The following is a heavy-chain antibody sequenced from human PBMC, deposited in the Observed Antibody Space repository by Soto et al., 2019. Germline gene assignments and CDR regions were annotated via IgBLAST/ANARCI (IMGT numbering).Heavy chain of an antibody. D-gene: IGHD3-22*01. CDR3: AAIGGLEYYYDSSGYAFDI. CDR2: IVVGSGNT. J-gene: IGHJ3*02. CDR1: GYTFTSSA. Sequence: ASVKVSCQASGYTFTSSAMQWVRQARGQRLEWIGWIVVGSGNTNYAQKFQERVTITRDMSTSTAYMELSSLRSEDTAVYYCAAIGGLEYYYDSSGYAFDIWGQGTMVTVSS. V-gene: IGHV1-58*02.